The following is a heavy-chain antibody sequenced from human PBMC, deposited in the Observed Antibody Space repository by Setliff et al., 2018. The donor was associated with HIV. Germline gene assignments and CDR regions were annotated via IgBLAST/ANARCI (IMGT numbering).Heavy chain of an antibody. CDR1: GGSFSGYY. Sequence: KPSETLSLTCAVYGGSFSGYYWSWIRQPPGKGLEWIGSIYYSGSTNYNPSLKSRIIISVDLSKNQLSLELTSVTAADTAIYYCARDKGRPHHFDNNGYYRSDTFDIWGHGTMVTVSS. D-gene: IGHD3-22*01. J-gene: IGHJ3*02. CDR2: IYYSGST. V-gene: IGHV4-34*11. CDR3: ARDKGRPHHFDNNGYYRSDTFDI.